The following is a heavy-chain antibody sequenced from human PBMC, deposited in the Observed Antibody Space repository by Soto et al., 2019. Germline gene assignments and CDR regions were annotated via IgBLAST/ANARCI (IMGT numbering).Heavy chain of an antibody. CDR1: AGSISSSSYY. CDR2: IYYRGTT. CDR3: ARHKDTSSRYLFPGY. J-gene: IGHJ4*02. D-gene: IGHD6-13*01. Sequence: EALSLTCSVAAGSISSSSYYWGWIRQPAGKGQGWVGSIYYRGTTYYNQSLKSRVTISVHTSKRQFSLKVSSVTATDTAVYYCARHKDTSSRYLFPGYWGQGTLVTVSS. V-gene: IGHV4-39*01.